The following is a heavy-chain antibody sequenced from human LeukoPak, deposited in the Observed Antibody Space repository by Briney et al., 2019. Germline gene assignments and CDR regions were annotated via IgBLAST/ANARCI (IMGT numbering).Heavy chain of an antibody. CDR1: GFTFSSYS. J-gene: IGHJ3*02. CDR2: ISSSSSYI. V-gene: IGHV3-21*01. CDR3: ALIEYSSSDDAFDI. Sequence: GGSLRLSCAASGFTFSSYSMNWVRQAPGKGLEWVSSISSSSSYIYYADSVKGRFTISRDNAKSSLYLQMNSLRAEDTAVYYCALIEYSSSDDAFDIWGQGTMVTVSS. D-gene: IGHD6-6*01.